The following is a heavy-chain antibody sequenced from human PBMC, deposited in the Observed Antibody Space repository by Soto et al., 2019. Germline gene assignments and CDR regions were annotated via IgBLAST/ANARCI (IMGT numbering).Heavy chain of an antibody. CDR3: ARDRRGYCSGGSCGNDAFDI. CDR2: IIPIFGTA. D-gene: IGHD2-15*01. V-gene: IGHV1-69*06. J-gene: IGHJ3*02. Sequence: SVKVSCKASGCTFSSYAISCVRQAPGQGLEWMGGIIPIFGTANYAQRFQGRVTITADKSTSTAYMELSSLRSEDTAVYYCARDRRGYCSGGSCGNDAFDIWGQGTMVTVSS. CDR1: GCTFSSYA.